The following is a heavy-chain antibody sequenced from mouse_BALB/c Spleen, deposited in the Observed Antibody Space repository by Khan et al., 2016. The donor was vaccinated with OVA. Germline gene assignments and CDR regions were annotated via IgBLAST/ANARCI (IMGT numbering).Heavy chain of an antibody. J-gene: IGHJ3*01. CDR2: INPYNGGT. CDR3: VRSASYGDYVEAWFAY. D-gene: IGHD2-13*01. Sequence: VHVKQSGPELVKPGASMKMSCKASGYSFTGYTMNWVKQSRVKNLEWIGLINPYNGGTAYNQNFGGKATLTVDKSSNTAYMELLSLTSEDSAVYYCVRSASYGDYVEAWFAYWGQGTLVTVSA. CDR1: GYSFTGYT. V-gene: IGHV1-37*01.